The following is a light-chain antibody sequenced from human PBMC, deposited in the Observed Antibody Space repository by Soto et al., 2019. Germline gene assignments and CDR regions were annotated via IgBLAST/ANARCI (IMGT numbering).Light chain of an antibody. J-gene: IGLJ2*01. V-gene: IGLV1-44*01. Sequence: QSLLTQPPSASGTPGQRVTISCSGSRSNIGSNSVNWYRQLPGTAPKRLIYSNNQRPSGVPDRFSGSKSGTSASLVISGLRSDDEADYYCATWDDSLNALLFGGGTKLTVL. CDR3: ATWDDSLNALL. CDR2: SNN. CDR1: RSNIGSNS.